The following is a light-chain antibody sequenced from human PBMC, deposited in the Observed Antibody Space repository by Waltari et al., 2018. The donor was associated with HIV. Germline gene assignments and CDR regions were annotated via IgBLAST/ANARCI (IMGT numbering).Light chain of an antibody. CDR1: NSDIGVNT. V-gene: IGLV1-44*01. CDR2: RSH. CDR3: SAWDDTLHVV. Sequence: QSVLTQPPSVSGLPGQKVTISCSGSNSDIGVNTVTWYQQFPGRAPKLLAYRSHQRPSGVPDRFSGSKSGTSASLASNGVQAEDEATYFCSAWDDTLHVVFGGGTKLTVL. J-gene: IGLJ3*02.